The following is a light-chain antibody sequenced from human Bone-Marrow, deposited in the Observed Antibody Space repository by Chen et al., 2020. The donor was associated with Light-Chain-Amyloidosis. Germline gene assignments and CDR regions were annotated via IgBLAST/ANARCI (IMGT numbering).Light chain of an antibody. J-gene: IGLJ3*02. CDR2: DDS. V-gene: IGLV3-21*03. Sequence: SLLTQPSPLSVAPAKTATIACGANNIGSTSVHWYQKTPGQAPLLVVYDDSDRPSGILERLSGSNSGNTATLTISRVEAGDEDDYYCQVWDRSSDRPVFGGGTKLTVL. CDR1: NIGSTS. CDR3: QVWDRSSDRPV.